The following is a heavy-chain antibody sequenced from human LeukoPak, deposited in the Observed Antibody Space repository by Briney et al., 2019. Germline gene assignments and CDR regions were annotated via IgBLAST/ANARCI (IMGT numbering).Heavy chain of an antibody. D-gene: IGHD1-26*01. J-gene: IGHJ6*03. CDR1: GTTFSHHD. CDR2: IGTQSDP. Sequence: GGSLRLSCAVSGTTFSHHDMHWVRQATGKGLEWVSTIGTQSDPFYPDSVKGRFTISRDNSKNTLYLQMNSLRAEDTAVYYCAKDGYSGSYYYYYMDVWGKGTTVTVSS. V-gene: IGHV3-13*05. CDR3: AKDGYSGSYYYYYMDV.